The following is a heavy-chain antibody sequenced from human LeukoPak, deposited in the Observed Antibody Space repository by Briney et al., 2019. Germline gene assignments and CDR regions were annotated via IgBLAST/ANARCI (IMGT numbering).Heavy chain of an antibody. CDR3: ARPYCSSTSCYIDY. Sequence: GESLKISCKGSGYTFTSYWIGWVGQMPGKGLEWMGIIYPGDSDTRYSPSFQGQVTISADKPISTAYLQWSSLKASDTAMYYCARPYCSSTSCYIDYWGQGTLVTVSS. D-gene: IGHD2-2*01. J-gene: IGHJ4*02. V-gene: IGHV5-51*04. CDR2: IYPGDSDT. CDR1: GYTFTSYW.